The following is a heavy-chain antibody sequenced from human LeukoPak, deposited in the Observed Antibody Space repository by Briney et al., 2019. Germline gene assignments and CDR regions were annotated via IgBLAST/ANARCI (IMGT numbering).Heavy chain of an antibody. CDR1: GFTFDDHG. CDR2: ISWNSDSI. D-gene: IGHD3-3*01. V-gene: IGHV3-9*03. Sequence: GGSLRLSCAASGFTFDDHGMHWVRQTPGKGLEWVSGISWNSDSIVYADSVKGRFTISRDNAKNSLYLQMNSLRSEDMALYYCVKDKTDFWSGYFDYWGQGTLVTVSS. J-gene: IGHJ4*02. CDR3: VKDKTDFWSGYFDY.